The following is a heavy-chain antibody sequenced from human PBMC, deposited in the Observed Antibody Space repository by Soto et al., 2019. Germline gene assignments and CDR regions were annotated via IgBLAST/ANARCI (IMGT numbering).Heavy chain of an antibody. CDR3: ARFSNYVGYYYYGMDV. D-gene: IGHD4-4*01. V-gene: IGHV4-59*01. J-gene: IGHJ6*02. CDR1: GGSISSYY. Sequence: SETLSLTCTVSGGSISSYYWSWIRQPPGKGLEWIGYIYYSGSTNYNPSLKSRVTISVDTSKNQFSPKLSSVTAADTAVYYCARFSNYVGYYYYGMDVWGQGTTVTVSS. CDR2: IYYSGST.